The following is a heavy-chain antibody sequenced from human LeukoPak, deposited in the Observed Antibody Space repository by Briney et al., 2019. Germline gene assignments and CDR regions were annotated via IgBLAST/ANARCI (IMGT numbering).Heavy chain of an antibody. CDR1: GGSFSGNY. CDR2: SSPTGDIT. D-gene: IGHD2-21*01. J-gene: IGHJ4*02. V-gene: IGHV4-34*01. Sequence: SETLSLTCAVYGGSFSGNYWTLIRQTPGRGLEWIGESSPTGDITGYNPSLKGRATISVDPSKNQFSLKLTSVTAADTGVYYCARVPDFIARPCDSWGPGILVTVSS. CDR3: ARVPDFIARPCDS.